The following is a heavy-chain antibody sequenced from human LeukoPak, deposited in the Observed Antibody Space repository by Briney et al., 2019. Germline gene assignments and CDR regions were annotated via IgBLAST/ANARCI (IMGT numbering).Heavy chain of an antibody. Sequence: PGGSLRLSCAASGFTFSSYSMSWVRQAPGRGLEWVSSFSGSGGSTYYADSVKGRFTISRDNSKNTLYLQMNSLRAEDTAVYYCAKDNSEWELSRGPWFDPWGQGTLVTVSS. CDR3: AKDNSEWELSRGPWFDP. D-gene: IGHD1-26*01. CDR1: GFTFSSYS. V-gene: IGHV3-23*01. J-gene: IGHJ5*02. CDR2: FSGSGGST.